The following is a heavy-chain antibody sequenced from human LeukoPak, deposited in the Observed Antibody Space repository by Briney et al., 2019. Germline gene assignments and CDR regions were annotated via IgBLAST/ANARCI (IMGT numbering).Heavy chain of an antibody. CDR3: AELGITMIGGV. J-gene: IGHJ6*04. V-gene: IGHV3-21*06. Sequence: PGGSLTLSCAASGFTFSSYSMIWVRQVPGKGLDRVSSISRSSSYIYYANSVKGRFTISRDNAKNSLYLQINSLRVEDTAVYYCAELGITMIGGVWGKGTTVTISS. CDR1: GFTFSSYS. CDR2: ISRSSSYI. D-gene: IGHD3-10*02.